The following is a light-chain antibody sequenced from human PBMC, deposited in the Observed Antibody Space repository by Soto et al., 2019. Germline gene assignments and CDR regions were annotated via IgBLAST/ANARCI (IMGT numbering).Light chain of an antibody. V-gene: IGKV1-39*01. Sequence: DIQMTQSPSSLSASVGDRVTITCRASQNIRSYLNWYQQKPGKAPQLLIYATSSLQTGVPSRFSASGSGTDLSLVITYLQPEDSATYYCQQGYSSRWTSGRGTKVEI. CDR1: QNIRSY. J-gene: IGKJ1*01. CDR3: QQGYSSRWT. CDR2: ATS.